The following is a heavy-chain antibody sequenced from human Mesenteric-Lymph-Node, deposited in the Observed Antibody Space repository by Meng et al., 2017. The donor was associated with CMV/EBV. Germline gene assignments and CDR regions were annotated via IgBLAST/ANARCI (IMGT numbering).Heavy chain of an antibody. Sequence: SETLSLTCTVAGGSISGSSYFWGWIRQPPGKGLEWIGSMYYSGNTYYNPSLKSRVIISVDTSKSQFSLKVNSVTAADTAVYYCARDRAEQLVPPYFDYWGQGRLVTVSS. V-gene: IGHV4-39*07. CDR3: ARDRAEQLVPPYFDY. J-gene: IGHJ4*02. CDR1: GGSISGSSYF. D-gene: IGHD6-6*01. CDR2: MYYSGNT.